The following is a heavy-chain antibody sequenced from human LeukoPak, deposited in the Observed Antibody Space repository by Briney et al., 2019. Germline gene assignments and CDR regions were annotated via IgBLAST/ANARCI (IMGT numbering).Heavy chain of an antibody. CDR1: GYTFTGYY. CDR3: ARDFPTAGVIFDY. D-gene: IGHD2-8*01. CDR2: INPNSGGT. V-gene: IGHV1-2*02. J-gene: IGHJ4*02. Sequence: ASVKVSCKASGYTFTGYYMHWVRQAPGQGLEWMGWINPNSGGTNYAQKFQGRVTMTRDTSISTAYMELGRLRSDDTAVYYCARDFPTAGVIFDYWGQGTVVTVSS.